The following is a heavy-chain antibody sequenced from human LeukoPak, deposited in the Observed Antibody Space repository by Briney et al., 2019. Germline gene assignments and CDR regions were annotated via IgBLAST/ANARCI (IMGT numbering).Heavy chain of an antibody. CDR2: ISYDGSNK. CDR3: ARDRRREITMVRGNNWFDP. V-gene: IGHV3-30*04. CDR1: GFTFSSYA. Sequence: PGRSLRLSCAASGFTFSSYAMHWVRQAPGKGLEWVAVISYDGSNKYYADSVKGRFTISRDNSKNTLYLQMNSLRAEDTAVYYCARDRRREITMVRGNNWFDPWGQGTLVTVSS. J-gene: IGHJ5*02. D-gene: IGHD3-10*01.